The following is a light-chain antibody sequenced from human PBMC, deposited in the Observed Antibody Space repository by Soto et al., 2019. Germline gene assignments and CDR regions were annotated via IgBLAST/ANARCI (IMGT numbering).Light chain of an antibody. CDR1: KSVSSY. V-gene: IGKV3-11*01. CDR3: QQRSNWPT. J-gene: IGKJ2*01. CDR2: DAS. Sequence: EIVLTQSPATLSLSPGERATLSCRASKSVSSYLAWYQQKPGQAPRLLIYDASNRATGIPARFRGSGSGTDFTLTISSLEPEDFAVYYCQQRSNWPTFGQGTKLEIK.